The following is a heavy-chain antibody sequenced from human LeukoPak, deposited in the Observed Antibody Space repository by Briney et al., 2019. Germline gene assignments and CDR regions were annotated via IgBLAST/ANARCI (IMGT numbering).Heavy chain of an antibody. CDR3: AKDGGLWVSAHWGDS. J-gene: IGHJ4*02. Sequence: GGSLRLSCAASGFTFNSYAMTWVRQAPGKGLEWVSAISGGGVNTYYADSVKGRFTISRDNSKNTLYLQMNSLRAEDTAVYYCAKDGGLWVSAHWGDSWGRGTLVTVSS. D-gene: IGHD7-27*01. V-gene: IGHV3-23*01. CDR2: ISGGGVNT. CDR1: GFTFNSYA.